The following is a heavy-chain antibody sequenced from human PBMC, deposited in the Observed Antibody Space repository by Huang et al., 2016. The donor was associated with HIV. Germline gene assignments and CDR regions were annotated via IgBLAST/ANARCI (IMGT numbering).Heavy chain of an antibody. J-gene: IGHJ4*02. CDR1: GYSFTGFY. CDR3: ARDWLREPAGNDY. V-gene: IGHV1-2*02. CDR2: INPNSGDS. Sequence: QVQLVQSGAEVKKPGASVKVSCKASGYSFTGFYIHWVRRAPGQGLEWMGWINPNSGDSNYARRFQGRVTMTRDTSITTAYMELRGLTSDDTAVYYCARDWLREPAGNDYWGQGTQITVSS. D-gene: IGHD2-2*01.